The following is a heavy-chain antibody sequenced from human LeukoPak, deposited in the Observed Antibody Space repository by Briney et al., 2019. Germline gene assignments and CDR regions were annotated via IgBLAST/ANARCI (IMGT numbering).Heavy chain of an antibody. J-gene: IGHJ3*02. D-gene: IGHD4-11*01. V-gene: IGHV4-30-4*08. CDR1: GGSFSGYY. CDR3: ASSSGTTRGAFDI. CDR2: IYYSGST. Sequence: SETLSLTCAVYGGSFSGYYWSWIRQPPGKGLEWIGYIYYSGSTYYNPSLKSRVTISVDTSKNQFSLKLSSVTAADTAVYYCASSSGTTRGAFDIWGQGTMVTVSS.